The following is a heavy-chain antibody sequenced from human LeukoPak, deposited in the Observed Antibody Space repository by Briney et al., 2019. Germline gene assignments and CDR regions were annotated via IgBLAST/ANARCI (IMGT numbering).Heavy chain of an antibody. J-gene: IGHJ6*02. V-gene: IGHV4-39*07. CDR1: GGSISSSSYY. CDR2: IYYSGST. D-gene: IGHD3-9*01. Sequence: SETLSLTCTVSGGSISSSSYYWGWIRQPPGKGLEWIGSIYYSGSTYYNPSLKSRVTISVDTSKNQFSLKLSSVTAADTAVYYCARDAPYYDILTGYYKPHHPGRYYGMDVWGQGTTVTVSS. CDR3: ARDAPYYDILTGYYKPHHPGRYYGMDV.